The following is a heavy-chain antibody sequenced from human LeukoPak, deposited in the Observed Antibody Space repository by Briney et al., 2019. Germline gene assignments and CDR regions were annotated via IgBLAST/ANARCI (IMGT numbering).Heavy chain of an antibody. CDR2: INPNSGGT. CDR1: GYTFTSYG. Sequence: ASVKVSCKASGYTFTSYGISWVRQAPGQGLEWMGWINPNSGGTNYAQKFLGRVTMTRDTSITTAYMELSRLRSDDTAVYYCARGGSGWFDAFDIWGQGTMVTVSS. CDR3: ARGGSGWFDAFDI. V-gene: IGHV1-2*02. J-gene: IGHJ3*02. D-gene: IGHD6-19*01.